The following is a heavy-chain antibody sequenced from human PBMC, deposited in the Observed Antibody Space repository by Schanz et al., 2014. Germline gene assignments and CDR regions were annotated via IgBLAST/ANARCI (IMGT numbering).Heavy chain of an antibody. CDR2: VHPSGTT. V-gene: IGHV4-30-4*07. Sequence: QVQLQESGPGLVKPSQTLSLICTVSGGSISSGGYSWIWIRQLPGKGLEWIGEVHPSGTTNYNPSLSYRVTMSVDASKTQFSRKLPSVTAADTAVYYCARGQDHAKTGDLWGRGTLVTISS. CDR3: ARGQDHAKTGDL. D-gene: IGHD2-2*01. CDR1: GGSISSGGYS. J-gene: IGHJ5*02.